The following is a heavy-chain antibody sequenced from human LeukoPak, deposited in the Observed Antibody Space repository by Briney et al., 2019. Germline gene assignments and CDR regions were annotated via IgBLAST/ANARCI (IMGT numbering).Heavy chain of an antibody. Sequence: GASVKVSCKASAYTFTSYGISWVRQAPGQGLEWMGIINPSGGSTSSAQKFQGRVTMTRDTSTSTVYMELSSLRSEDTAVYYCARDRGTTGYFDLWGRGTLVTVSS. CDR2: INPSGGST. J-gene: IGHJ2*01. D-gene: IGHD1-1*01. CDR3: ARDRGTTGYFDL. CDR1: AYTFTSYG. V-gene: IGHV1-46*01.